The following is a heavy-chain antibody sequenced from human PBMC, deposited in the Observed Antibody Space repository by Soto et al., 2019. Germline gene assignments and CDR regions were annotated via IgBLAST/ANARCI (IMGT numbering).Heavy chain of an antibody. V-gene: IGHV1-18*03. D-gene: IGHD3-10*01. J-gene: IGHJ4*02. CDR3: ARDTYGLFDS. Sequence: QVQLVQSGAEVKTPGASVKVSCKASGYTFTSYGINLVRQAPGQGLEWMGWISTYNGNTNYAQRLQGRVTMTTDTSTSTAYMELRSLRSDDMAVYYCARDTYGLFDSWGQGTLVTVSS. CDR2: ISTYNGNT. CDR1: GYTFTSYG.